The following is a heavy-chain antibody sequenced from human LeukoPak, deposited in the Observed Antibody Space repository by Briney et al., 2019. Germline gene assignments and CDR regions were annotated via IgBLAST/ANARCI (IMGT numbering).Heavy chain of an antibody. V-gene: IGHV4-34*01. J-gene: IGHJ4*02. CDR1: GGSFSGYY. Sequence: PSETLSLTCAVYGGSFSGYYWSWIRQPPGKGLEWIASIHYSETTYYNPSLKSRVTISVDTSKNHFSLKLSSVTAADTAVYYCARGPTYQPIDYWGQGTLVTVSS. D-gene: IGHD2-2*01. CDR2: IHYSETT. CDR3: ARGPTYQPIDY.